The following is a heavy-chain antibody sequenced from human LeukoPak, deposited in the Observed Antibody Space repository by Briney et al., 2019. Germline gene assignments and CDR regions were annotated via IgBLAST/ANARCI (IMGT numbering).Heavy chain of an antibody. CDR3: ASHSGYDIQKRDY. D-gene: IGHD5-12*01. V-gene: IGHV3-7*01. J-gene: IGHJ4*02. Sequence: PGGSLRLSCAASGFTFSTYWMTWVRQAPGKGLEWVANIKEDGSREYYVDSVEGRFTISRDNAKNSLYLQMNSLRAEDTAVYYCASHSGYDIQKRDYWGQGTLVTVSS. CDR1: GFTFSTYW. CDR2: IKEDGSRE.